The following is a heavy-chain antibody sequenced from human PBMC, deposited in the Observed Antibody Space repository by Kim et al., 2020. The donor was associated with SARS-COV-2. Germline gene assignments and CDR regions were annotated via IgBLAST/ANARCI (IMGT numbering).Heavy chain of an antibody. CDR1: GGSISSSSYY. D-gene: IGHD1-26*01. CDR3: ARELPGDYYYYGMDV. CDR2: IYYSGST. J-gene: IGHJ6*02. V-gene: IGHV4-39*01. Sequence: SETLSLTCTVSGGSISSSSYYWGWIRQPPGKGLEWIGSIYYSGSTYYNPSLKSRVTISVDTSKNQFSLKLSSVTAADTAVYYCARELPGDYYYYGMDVWGQGTTVTVSS.